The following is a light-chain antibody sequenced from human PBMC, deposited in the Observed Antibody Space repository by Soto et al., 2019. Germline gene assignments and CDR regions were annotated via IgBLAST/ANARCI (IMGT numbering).Light chain of an antibody. Sequence: QSALTQPPSASGSPGQSVTISCTGTSSDVGGYNYVSWYQQHPGKAPKLTIYEVSKRPSGVPDRFSGSKSGNTASLTGSGLQAEDEADYYCSSYAGSDNLGVFGGGTKLTVL. CDR3: SSYAGSDNLGV. V-gene: IGLV2-8*01. J-gene: IGLJ3*02. CDR2: EVS. CDR1: SSDVGGYNY.